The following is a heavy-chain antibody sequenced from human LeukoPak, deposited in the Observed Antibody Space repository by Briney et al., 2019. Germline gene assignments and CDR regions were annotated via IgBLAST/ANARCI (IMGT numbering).Heavy chain of an antibody. D-gene: IGHD3-10*01. CDR1: GFTFDDYG. Sequence: PGGSLRLSCAASGFTFDDYGMSWVRQAPGKGLEWVSGINWNGGSTGYADSVKGRFTISRDNAKNSLYLQMNSLRAEDTALYYCARVQYYYGSGSYWGYYFDYWGQGTLVTVSS. CDR2: INWNGGST. CDR3: ARVQYYYGSGSYWGYYFDY. J-gene: IGHJ4*02. V-gene: IGHV3-20*04.